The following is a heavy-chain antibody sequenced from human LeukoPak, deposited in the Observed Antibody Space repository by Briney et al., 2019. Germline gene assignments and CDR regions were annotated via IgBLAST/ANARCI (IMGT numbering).Heavy chain of an antibody. Sequence: GGSLRLSCAASGFTFSSYWMHWVRQALGKGLVWVSRINSDGSSTSYADSVKGRFTISRDNAKNTLYLQMNSLRAEDTAVYYCARGPRFWSGYYHQEPNYYYYGMDVWGQGTTVTVSS. V-gene: IGHV3-74*01. J-gene: IGHJ6*02. CDR1: GFTFSSYW. D-gene: IGHD3-3*01. CDR3: ARGPRFWSGYYHQEPNYYYYGMDV. CDR2: INSDGSST.